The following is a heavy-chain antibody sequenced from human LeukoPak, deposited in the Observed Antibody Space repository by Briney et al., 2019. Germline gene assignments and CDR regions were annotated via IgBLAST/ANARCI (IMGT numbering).Heavy chain of an antibody. CDR1: GYTLTELS. V-gene: IGHV1-18*01. CDR2: ISAYNGNT. J-gene: IGHJ5*02. Sequence: ASVKVSCKVSGYTLTELSMHWVRQAPGQGLEWMGWISAYNGNTNYAQKLQGRVTMTTDTSTSTAYMELRSLRSDDTAVYYCVRDPSGYCSGGSCYPNWFDPWGQGTLVTVSS. D-gene: IGHD2-15*01. CDR3: VRDPSGYCSGGSCYPNWFDP.